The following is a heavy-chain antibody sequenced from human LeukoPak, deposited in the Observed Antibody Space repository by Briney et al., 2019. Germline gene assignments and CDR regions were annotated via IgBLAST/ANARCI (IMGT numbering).Heavy chain of an antibody. CDR1: GFTFSSYW. CDR3: AKDIGRELWFGELFLAPYYYYGMDV. CDR2: INQDGTGK. Sequence: PGGSLRLSCAASGFTFSSYWMNWVRQAPGKGLEWVANINQDGTGKYYVDSVKGRFSISRDNAKSSLFLQMNSLRAEDTALYYCAKDIGRELWFGELFLAPYYYYGMDVWGQGTTVTVSS. V-gene: IGHV3-7*03. D-gene: IGHD3-10*01. J-gene: IGHJ6*02.